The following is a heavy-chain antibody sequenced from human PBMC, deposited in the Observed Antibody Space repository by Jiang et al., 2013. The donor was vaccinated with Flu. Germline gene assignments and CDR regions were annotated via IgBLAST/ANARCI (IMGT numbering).Heavy chain of an antibody. CDR2: VNTDGSIT. J-gene: IGHJ4*02. Sequence: VQLVESGGGLVQPGGSLRLSCAASGFTFSSYWMHWVRQAPGKGLVWVSRVNTDGSITSYADSVKGRFTIYQSTTPKNTLYLQMNSLRAEDTAVYYCARVATGTYYFDYWAREPWSPSPQ. D-gene: IGHD1-1*01. CDR1: GFTFSSYW. CDR3: ARVATGTYYFDY. V-gene: IGHV3-74*01.